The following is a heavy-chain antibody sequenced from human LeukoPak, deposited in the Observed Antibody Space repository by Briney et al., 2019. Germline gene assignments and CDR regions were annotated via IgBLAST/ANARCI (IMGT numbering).Heavy chain of an antibody. CDR1: GFTFSSYS. J-gene: IGHJ5*02. CDR2: ISSSSSTI. CDR3: ARGSVTTAGWFDP. D-gene: IGHD4-17*01. Sequence: GGSLRLSCAASGFTFSSYSMNWVRQAPGKGLEWVSYISSSSSTIYYADSVKGRFTISRDNAKNSLYLQMNSLRAEDTAVYYCARGSVTTAGWFDPWGQGTLVTVSS. V-gene: IGHV3-48*04.